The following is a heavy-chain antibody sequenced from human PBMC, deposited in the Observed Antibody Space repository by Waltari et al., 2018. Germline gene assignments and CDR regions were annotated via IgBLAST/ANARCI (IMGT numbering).Heavy chain of an antibody. CDR3: ARGGFLRPRFMDV. CDR2: ISESGGT. J-gene: IGHJ6*03. CDR1: RASLRGYF. D-gene: IGHD3-3*01. V-gene: IGHV4-34*02. Sequence: QVQLQQWGAGTGLLKRSETLSLTCAILRASLRGYFWTWIRQSPGRGPGWIGDISESGGTNYNPSLKSRLTISIDTSKNQFFLRLTSLSAADTAVYYCARGGFLRPRFMDVWSRGTMVSVSS.